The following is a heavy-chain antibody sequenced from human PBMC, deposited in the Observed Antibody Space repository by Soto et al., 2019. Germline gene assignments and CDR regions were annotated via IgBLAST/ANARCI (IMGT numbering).Heavy chain of an antibody. V-gene: IGHV1-69*13. CDR1: GGTFSSYA. Sequence: GASVKVSCKASGGTFSSYAISWVRQAPGQGLEWMGGIIPIFGTANYAQKFQGRVTITADESTSTAYMELSSLRSEDTAVYYCARGGYYDSSGYYPSWGQGTLVTVSS. D-gene: IGHD3-22*01. J-gene: IGHJ5*02. CDR3: ARGGYYDSSGYYPS. CDR2: IIPIFGTA.